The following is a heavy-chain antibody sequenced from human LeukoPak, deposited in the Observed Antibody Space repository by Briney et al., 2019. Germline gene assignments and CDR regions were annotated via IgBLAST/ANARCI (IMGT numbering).Heavy chain of an antibody. D-gene: IGHD5-24*01. V-gene: IGHV3-30-3*01. CDR1: GFTFSSYA. CDR3: ARDGTPMAAIVPVY. J-gene: IGHJ4*02. CDR2: ISYDGSNK. Sequence: GGSLRLSCAASGFTFSSYAMHWVRQAPGKGLEWVAVISYDGSNKYYADSVKGRFTISRDNSKNTLYLQMNSLRAEDTAVYYCARDGTPMAAIVPVYWGQGTLVTVSS.